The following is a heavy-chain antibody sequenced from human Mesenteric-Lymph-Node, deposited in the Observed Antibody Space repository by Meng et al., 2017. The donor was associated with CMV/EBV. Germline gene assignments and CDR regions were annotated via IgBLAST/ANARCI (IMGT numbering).Heavy chain of an antibody. CDR3: ARVGVGVTTDAFDI. D-gene: IGHD1-26*01. Sequence: GGSLRLSCAASGFTFSSYSFNWIRQAPGKGLEWVSHISSSGSAIYYADSVKGRFIVSRDNAKNSLDLLMKSLRAEDTAVYYCARVGVGVTTDAFDIWGQGTVVTVSS. CDR1: GFTFSSYS. J-gene: IGHJ3*02. V-gene: IGHV3-48*01. CDR2: ISSSGSAI.